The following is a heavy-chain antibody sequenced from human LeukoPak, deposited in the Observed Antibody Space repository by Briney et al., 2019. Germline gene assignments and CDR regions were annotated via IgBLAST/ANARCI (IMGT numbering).Heavy chain of an antibody. CDR1: GFTVSSNY. J-gene: IGHJ6*03. CDR2: IYSGGST. CDR3: ARDKTTVTPYGYYYYMDV. D-gene: IGHD4-11*01. Sequence: PGGSLRLSCAASGFTVSSNYVSWVRQAPGKGLEWVSVIYSGGSTYYADSVKGRFTISRDNSKNTLYLQMNSLRAEDTAVYYCARDKTTVTPYGYYYYMDVWGKGTTVTVSS. V-gene: IGHV3-53*01.